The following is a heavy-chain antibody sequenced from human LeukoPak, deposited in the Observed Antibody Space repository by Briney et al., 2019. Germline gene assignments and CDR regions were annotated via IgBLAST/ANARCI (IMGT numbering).Heavy chain of an antibody. D-gene: IGHD4-17*01. CDR1: GGSFSGYY. V-gene: IGHV4-34*01. J-gene: IGHJ4*02. CDR2: INHSGSS. Sequence: PSETLSLTCAVYGGSFSGYYWSWIRQPPGKGLEWIGEINHSGSSNYNPSLKSRVTISVDTSKNQFSLKLSSVTAADTAVYYCARVPTSHGDYSDYWGQGTLVTVSS. CDR3: ARVPTSHGDYSDY.